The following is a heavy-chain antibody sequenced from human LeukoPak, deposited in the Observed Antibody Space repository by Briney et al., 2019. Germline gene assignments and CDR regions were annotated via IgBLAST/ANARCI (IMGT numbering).Heavy chain of an antibody. Sequence: GGSLRLSCAASGFTFSSYAMSWVRQAPGKGLEWVSAISGSGGSTYYADSVKGRFTISRDNSKNTLYLQMNSLRAEDTAVYYCARDAWPTYYYDSSGSFDPWGQGTLVTVSS. CDR2: ISGSGGST. D-gene: IGHD3-22*01. V-gene: IGHV3-23*01. CDR3: ARDAWPTYYYDSSGSFDP. CDR1: GFTFSSYA. J-gene: IGHJ5*02.